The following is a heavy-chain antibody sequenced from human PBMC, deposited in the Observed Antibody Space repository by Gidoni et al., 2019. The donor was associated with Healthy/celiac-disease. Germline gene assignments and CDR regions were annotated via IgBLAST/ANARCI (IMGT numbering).Heavy chain of an antibody. CDR3: ARDDLVTMVRGVISYYGMDV. V-gene: IGHV1-18*01. Sequence: QVQLVQSGAEVKKPGASVKVSCKASGYTFTSYGISWVRQAPGQGLEWMGWISAYNGNTNYAQKLQGRVTMTTDTSTSTAYMELRSLRSDDTAVYYCARDDLVTMVRGVISYYGMDVWGQGTTVTVSS. CDR1: GYTFTSYG. CDR2: ISAYNGNT. D-gene: IGHD3-10*01. J-gene: IGHJ6*02.